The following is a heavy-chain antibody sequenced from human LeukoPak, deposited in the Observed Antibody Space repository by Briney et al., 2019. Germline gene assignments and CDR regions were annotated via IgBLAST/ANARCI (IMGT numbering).Heavy chain of an antibody. Sequence: GGSLRLSCAASGFTFSSYSMNWVRQAPGKGLEWVSSISSSSSYIYYADSVKGRFTISRDNAKNSLYLQMNSLRAEDTAVYYCASLIQWELPTWGQGTLVTVSS. CDR1: GFTFSSYS. CDR2: ISSSSSYI. D-gene: IGHD1-26*01. J-gene: IGHJ5*02. CDR3: ASLIQWELPT. V-gene: IGHV3-21*01.